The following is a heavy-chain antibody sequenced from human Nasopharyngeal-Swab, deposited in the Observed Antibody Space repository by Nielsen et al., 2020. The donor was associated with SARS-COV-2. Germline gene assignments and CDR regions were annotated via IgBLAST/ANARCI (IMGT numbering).Heavy chain of an antibody. V-gene: IGHV4-59*01. D-gene: IGHD4-17*01. CDR1: GRPISRYY. J-gene: IGHJ4*02. CDR2: IYYSGST. CDR3: AREPAYGDYDL. Sequence: AASLRLSCTVSGRPISRYYWSWIRQTPGKGLARSGYIYYSGSTNYNPSLKSRVTIPVDTSKNQFSLKLSSVTASDTAVYYCAREPAYGDYDLWGQGTLVTVSS.